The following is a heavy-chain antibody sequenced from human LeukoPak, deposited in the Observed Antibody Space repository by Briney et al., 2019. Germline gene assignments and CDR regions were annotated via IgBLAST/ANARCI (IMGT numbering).Heavy chain of an antibody. J-gene: IGHJ4*02. CDR2: ISAYNGNT. CDR3: ARDRGYCSSTTCYTFDN. CDR1: GYTFTSYG. D-gene: IGHD2-2*02. V-gene: IGHV1-18*01. Sequence: ASVKVSCKASGYTFTSYGISWVRQAPGQGLEWMGWISAYNGNTNYAQKLQGRVTMTTDTSTSTAYMELRSLRSDDTAVYYCARDRGYCSSTTCYTFDNWGQGTLVTVSS.